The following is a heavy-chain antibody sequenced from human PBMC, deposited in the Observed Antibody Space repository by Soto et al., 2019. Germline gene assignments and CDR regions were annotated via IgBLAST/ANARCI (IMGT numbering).Heavy chain of an antibody. Sequence: PSETLSLTCNVSGGSIRTFYWSWIRQPPGKGLEWIGYISYSGNTNYNPSLKSRVTMSVDTPKNQFSLRLSSVTTADTAVYYCAGLRGYAGSPIDYWGQGTLVTVSS. V-gene: IGHV4-59*01. CDR2: ISYSGNT. CDR3: AGLRGYAGSPIDY. J-gene: IGHJ4*02. CDR1: GGSIRTFY. D-gene: IGHD2-15*01.